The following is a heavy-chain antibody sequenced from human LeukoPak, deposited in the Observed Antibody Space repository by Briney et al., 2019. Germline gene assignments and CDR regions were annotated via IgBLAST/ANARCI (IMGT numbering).Heavy chain of an antibody. CDR2: ISSSGSTI. CDR3: ARGGDYGDYFDY. V-gene: IGHV3-48*03. Sequence: GGSLRLSCAASGFTFSSYEMNWVRQAPGKGLEWVSYISSSGSTIYYADSVQGRFTISRDNTENSLSLQMNSLRAEDTALYFCARGGDYGDYFDYWGQGSLVTVSS. CDR1: GFTFSSYE. J-gene: IGHJ4*02. D-gene: IGHD4-17*01.